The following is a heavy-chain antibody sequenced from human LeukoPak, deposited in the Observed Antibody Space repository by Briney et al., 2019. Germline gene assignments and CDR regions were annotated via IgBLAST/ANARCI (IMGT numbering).Heavy chain of an antibody. CDR1: GGSINSDY. D-gene: IGHD3-10*01. Sequence: SETLSLTCTVSGGSINSDYWSWIRQPPGKGLEWIGYIYYSGTTNYNPSLKSRVTISVDTSKNQFSLKMNSVTAADTAVYYCARGQWFRAFWSRGTPVTVSS. CDR3: ARGQWFRAF. J-gene: IGHJ4*02. CDR2: IYYSGTT. V-gene: IGHV4-59*12.